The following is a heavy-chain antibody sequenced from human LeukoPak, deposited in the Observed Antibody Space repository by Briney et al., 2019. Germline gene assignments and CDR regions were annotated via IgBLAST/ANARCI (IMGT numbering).Heavy chain of an antibody. CDR1: GYTFTGYY. V-gene: IGHV1-2*02. Sequence: ASVKVSCETSGYTFTGYYMHWVRQAPGQGLEWMGWINPNSGGTNYAQKFQGRVTMTRDTSISTAYMELSRLRSDDTAVYYCARDAAERDYGGGWFDPWGQGTLVTVSS. J-gene: IGHJ5*02. D-gene: IGHD4/OR15-4a*01. CDR3: ARDAAERDYGGGWFDP. CDR2: INPNSGGT.